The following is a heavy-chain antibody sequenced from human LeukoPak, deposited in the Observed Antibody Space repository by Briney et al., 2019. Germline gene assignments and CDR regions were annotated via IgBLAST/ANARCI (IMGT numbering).Heavy chain of an antibody. D-gene: IGHD3-10*01. CDR3: VKEHVDRAFTRSFEI. V-gene: IGHV3-23*01. CDR1: GFTFSTNP. CDR2: ISPDNT. J-gene: IGHJ3*02. Sequence: PGGSLRLSCAASGFTFSTNPMSWVRQAPGKGLEWVSAISPDNTYYAHSVKGRLTISRDDSNNTVYLQLNSPRDEDTARYYCVKEHVDRAFTRSFEIWGQGTVVTVSS.